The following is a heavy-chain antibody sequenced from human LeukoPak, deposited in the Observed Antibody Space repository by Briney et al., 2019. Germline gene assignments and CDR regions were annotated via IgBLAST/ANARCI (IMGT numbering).Heavy chain of an antibody. CDR2: ISGSGGST. CDR1: GFTFSSYA. D-gene: IGHD3-10*01. V-gene: IGHV3-23*01. J-gene: IGHJ4*02. Sequence: GGTLRLSCAASGFTFSSYAMSWVRQAPGKGLEWVSAISGSGGSTYYADSVKGRFTISRDNSKNTLYLQMNSLRAEDTAVYYCAKDDGSGSSPDYWGQGTLVTVSS. CDR3: AKDDGSGSSPDY.